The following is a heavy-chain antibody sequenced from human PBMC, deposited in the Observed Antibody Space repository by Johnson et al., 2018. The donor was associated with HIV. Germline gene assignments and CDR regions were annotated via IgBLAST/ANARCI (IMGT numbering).Heavy chain of an antibody. CDR1: GFTFDDYG. Sequence: EVQLVESGGGVVRPGGSLRLSCAASGFTFDDYGMSWVRQAPGKGLEWVSGINWNGGSTGYADSVKGRFTISRDNAKNSLYLQMNSLRAEDTALYYCARDLVDAVIVVFGAFDIWGQGTMVTVSS. V-gene: IGHV3-20*04. CDR3: ARDLVDAVIVVFGAFDI. CDR2: INWNGGST. J-gene: IGHJ3*02. D-gene: IGHD3-22*01.